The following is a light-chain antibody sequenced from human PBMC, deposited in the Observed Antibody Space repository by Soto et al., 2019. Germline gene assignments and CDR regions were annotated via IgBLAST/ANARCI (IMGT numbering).Light chain of an antibody. CDR2: GAS. J-gene: IGKJ5*01. V-gene: IGKV3-15*01. CDR3: QQRGDWPPIT. Sequence: VMTQSPATLSVSPGERATLSCTASQSINSNLAWYQQRPGQAPRLLIYGASARATGIPARFSGSGSGTEFTLTINSLQSEDFAVYYCQQRGDWPPITFGQGTRLEIK. CDR1: QSINSN.